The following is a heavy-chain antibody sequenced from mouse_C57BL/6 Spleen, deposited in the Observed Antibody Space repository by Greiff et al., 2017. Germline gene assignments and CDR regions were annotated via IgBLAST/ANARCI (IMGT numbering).Heavy chain of an antibody. CDR2: INPSNGGT. J-gene: IGHJ4*01. V-gene: IGHV1-53*01. CDR1: GYTFTSYW. D-gene: IGHD2-5*01. Sequence: QVQLKQPGTELVKPGASVKLSCKASGYTFTSYWMHWVKQRPGQGLEWIGNINPSNGGTNYNEKFKSKATLTVDKSSSTAYMQLSSLTSEDSAVYYCARDSNYVRYAMDYWGQGTSVTVSS. CDR3: ARDSNYVRYAMDY.